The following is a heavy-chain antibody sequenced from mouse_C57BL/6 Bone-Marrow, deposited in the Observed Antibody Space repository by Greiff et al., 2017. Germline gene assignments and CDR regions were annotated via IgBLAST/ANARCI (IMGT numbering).Heavy chain of an antibody. CDR1: GYTFTSYW. CDR2: IYPGSGST. CDR3: ARDYYGSSSYYFDY. J-gene: IGHJ2*01. D-gene: IGHD1-1*01. Sequence: QVQLQQPGAELVKPGASVKMSCKASGYTFTSYWITWVKQRPGQGLEWIGDIYPGSGSTNYNEKFKSKATLTVDTSSSTAYMQLSSLTSEDSAVYDCARDYYGSSSYYFDYWGQGTTLTVSS. V-gene: IGHV1-55*01.